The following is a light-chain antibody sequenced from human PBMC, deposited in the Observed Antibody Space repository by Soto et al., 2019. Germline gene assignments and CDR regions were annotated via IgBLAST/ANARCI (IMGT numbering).Light chain of an antibody. V-gene: IGLV2-14*01. Sequence: QPALTQAASVSGSPGQSIAISCTGTRSDVGGSNSVSWYQQHPGKAPQLLIYDVSNRPSGVSNRFSGSKSDNTASLTISGLQAEYEADYYCSSYATGGSYVFGTGTKVTVL. J-gene: IGLJ1*01. CDR3: SSYATGGSYV. CDR1: RSDVGGSNS. CDR2: DVS.